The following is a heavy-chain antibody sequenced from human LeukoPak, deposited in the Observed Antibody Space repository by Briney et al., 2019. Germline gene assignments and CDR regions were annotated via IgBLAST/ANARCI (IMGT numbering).Heavy chain of an antibody. D-gene: IGHD3-3*01. Sequence: ASVKVSCKASGYTFTGYYMHWVRQAPGQGLEWMGWINPNSGGTNYAQKFQGRVTRTRDTSISTAYMELSRLRSDDTAVYYCARDLTYYDFWSGYPLAVFWGQGTLVTVSS. CDR2: INPNSGGT. J-gene: IGHJ4*02. V-gene: IGHV1-2*02. CDR3: ARDLTYYDFWSGYPLAVF. CDR1: GYTFTGYY.